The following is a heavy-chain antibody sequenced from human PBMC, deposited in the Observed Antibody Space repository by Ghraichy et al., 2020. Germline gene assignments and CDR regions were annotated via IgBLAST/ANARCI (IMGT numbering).Heavy chain of an antibody. J-gene: IGHJ4*02. Sequence: SETLSLTCTVSGVSISDYYWHWVRQPPGKGLEWIGYVYVVGTTNYNPSLQSRVTISLDTSKNQFSLKLTSVTAADTAVYYCAGAGNSFPPASDYWGQGSLVTVSS. CDR2: VYVVGTT. D-gene: IGHD4-23*01. CDR3: AGAGNSFPPASDY. V-gene: IGHV4-59*01. CDR1: GVSISDYY.